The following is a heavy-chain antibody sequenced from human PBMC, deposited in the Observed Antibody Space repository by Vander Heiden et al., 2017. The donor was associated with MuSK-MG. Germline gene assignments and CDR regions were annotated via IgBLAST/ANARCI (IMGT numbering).Heavy chain of an antibody. D-gene: IGHD2-2*01. V-gene: IGHV3-7*01. J-gene: IGHJ5*02. Sequence: EVPLVESGGGLVQPGGSLRLSCAASGFIFSNYWMSWVRQAPGKGLEWVANIKQDGSEKYYVDSGKGRFTISRDNAKNSLYLQMKSLRREDTAVYYCARNLWMGHCTITRCAPNWFDPWCQGTLV. CDR2: IKQDGSEK. CDR1: GFIFSNYW. CDR3: ARNLWMGHCTITRCAPNWFDP.